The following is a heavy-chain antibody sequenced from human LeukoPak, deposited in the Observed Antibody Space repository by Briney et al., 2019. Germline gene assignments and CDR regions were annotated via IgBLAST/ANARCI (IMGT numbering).Heavy chain of an antibody. J-gene: IGHJ6*03. CDR3: SKYQRSSSWYDYYYYYMDV. CDR1: GFTFSSYG. Sequence: PGGSLRLSCAASGFTFSSYGMSWVRQAPGKGLEWVSAISGSGGSTYYADSVNSRSTISRDNSKNTLHLQMNSLRAEDTAVYYCSKYQRSSSWYDYYYYYMDVWGKGTTVTISS. V-gene: IGHV3-23*01. D-gene: IGHD6-13*01. CDR2: ISGSGGST.